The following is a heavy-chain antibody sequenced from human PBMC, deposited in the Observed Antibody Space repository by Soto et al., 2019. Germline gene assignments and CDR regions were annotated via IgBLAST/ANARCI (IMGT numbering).Heavy chain of an antibody. V-gene: IGHV3-23*01. CDR1: GFTFNRYV. D-gene: IGHD3-3*01. Sequence: EVQMWESGGGLVQPGGSLRLSCVGSGFTFNRYVLSWVRQAPGMGPEWVSGISGTGDTTYYADSVKGRFTISRDNSKNTLFLQMNSLRAEDTAVYYCATEDFWSGYHAFGGGQGTLVSVSS. J-gene: IGHJ4*02. CDR3: ATEDFWSGYHAFG. CDR2: ISGTGDTT.